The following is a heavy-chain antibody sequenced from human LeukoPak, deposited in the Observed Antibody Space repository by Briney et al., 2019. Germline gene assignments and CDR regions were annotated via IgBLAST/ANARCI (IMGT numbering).Heavy chain of an antibody. J-gene: IGHJ4*02. CDR1: GFTFSSYG. CDR2: ISYDGSNK. Sequence: GGSLRLSCAASGFTFSSYGMHWVRQAPGKGLKWVAVISYDGSNKYYADSVKGRFTISRDNSKNTLYLQMNSLRAEDTAVYYCAKGRYCTNGVCYSARIGYWGQGTLVTVSS. V-gene: IGHV3-30*18. D-gene: IGHD2-8*01. CDR3: AKGRYCTNGVCYSARIGY.